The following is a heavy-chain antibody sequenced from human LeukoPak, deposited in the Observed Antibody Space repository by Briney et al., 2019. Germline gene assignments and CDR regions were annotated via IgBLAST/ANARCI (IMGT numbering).Heavy chain of an antibody. CDR3: AKRGVVIRVILVGFHKEAYYFDS. J-gene: IGHJ4*02. V-gene: IGHV3-23*01. CDR2: ISDTGGRT. Sequence: QSGGSLRLSCAASGFTFSDYYMSWIRQAPGKGLEWVAGISDTGGRTNYADSVKGRFTISRDNPKNTLYLQMNSLRAEDTAVYFCAKRGVVIRVILVGFHKEAYYFDSWGQGALVTVSS. D-gene: IGHD3-22*01. CDR1: GFTFSDYY.